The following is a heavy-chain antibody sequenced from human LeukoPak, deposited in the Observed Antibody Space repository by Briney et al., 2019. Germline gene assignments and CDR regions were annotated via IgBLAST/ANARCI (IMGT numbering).Heavy chain of an antibody. Sequence: ASETLSLTCAVYGGSFSGYYWSWIRQPPGKGLEWIGEINHSGSTNYNPSLKSRVTISVDTSKNQFSLKLSSVTAADTAVYYCARAPPYGDYVRWFDPWGQGAQVIVSS. CDR3: ARAPPYGDYVRWFDP. CDR1: GGSFSGYY. J-gene: IGHJ5*02. V-gene: IGHV4-34*01. CDR2: INHSGST. D-gene: IGHD4-17*01.